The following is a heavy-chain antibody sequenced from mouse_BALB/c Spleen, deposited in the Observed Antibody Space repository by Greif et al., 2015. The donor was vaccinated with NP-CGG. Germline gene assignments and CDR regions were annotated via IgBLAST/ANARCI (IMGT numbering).Heavy chain of an antibody. CDR2: ISSGGSYT. V-gene: IGHV5-9-3*01. CDR1: GFTFSSYA. CDR3: AGDYDGFAY. J-gene: IGHJ3*01. Sequence: EVQVVESGGGLVKPGGSLKLSCAASGFTFSSYAMSWVRQTPEKRLEWVATISSGGSYTYYPDSVKGRFTISRDNAKNTLYLQMSSLRSEDTAMYYCAGDYDGFAYWGQGTLVTVSA. D-gene: IGHD2-4*01.